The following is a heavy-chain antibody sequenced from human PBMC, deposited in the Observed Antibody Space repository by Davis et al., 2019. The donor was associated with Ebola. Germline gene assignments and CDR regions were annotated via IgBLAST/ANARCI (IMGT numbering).Heavy chain of an antibody. CDR3: ANTDCSSTSCSYYYYGMDV. D-gene: IGHD2-2*01. V-gene: IGHV3-33*08. CDR1: GFTFSSYE. J-gene: IGHJ6*02. Sequence: GESLKISCAASGFTFSSYEMNWVRQAPGKGLEWVAVIWYDGSNKYYADSVKGRFTISRDNSKNTLYLQMNSLRAEDTAVYYCANTDCSSTSCSYYYYGMDVWGQGTTVTVSS. CDR2: IWYDGSNK.